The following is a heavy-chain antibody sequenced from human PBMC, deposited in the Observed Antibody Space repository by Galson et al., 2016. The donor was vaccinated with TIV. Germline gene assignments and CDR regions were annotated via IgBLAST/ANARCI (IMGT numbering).Heavy chain of an antibody. CDR2: ISPNTGDT. V-gene: IGHV1-2*02. CDR1: KNIFTGYY. D-gene: IGHD4-17*01. CDR3: AAGTYGDYYTT. J-gene: IGHJ5*02. Sequence: SVKVSCKASKNIFTGYYVHWVRQAPGQGLEWMGWISPNTGDTNYAENFQGRVTMTRDTSISTAYLDLNRLRSDDPAVYYRAAGTYGDYYTTWGQGTLVTVSS.